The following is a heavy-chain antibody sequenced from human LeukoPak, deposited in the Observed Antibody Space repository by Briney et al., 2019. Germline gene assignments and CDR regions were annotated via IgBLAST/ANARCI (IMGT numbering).Heavy chain of an antibody. V-gene: IGHV4-34*01. CDR1: GGSFSGYY. Sequence: SETLSLTCAVYGGSFSGYYWSWIRQPPGKGLEWIGEINHSGSTNYNPSLKSRVTISVDTSKNQFSLKLRSVTAADTAVYYCARSSGYYSDAFDIWGQGTMVTVSS. D-gene: IGHD3-22*01. CDR3: ARSSGYYSDAFDI. CDR2: INHSGST. J-gene: IGHJ3*02.